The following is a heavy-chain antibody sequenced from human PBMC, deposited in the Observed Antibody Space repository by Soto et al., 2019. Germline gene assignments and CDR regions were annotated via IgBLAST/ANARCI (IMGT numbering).Heavy chain of an antibody. J-gene: IGHJ4*02. CDR2: IDPNSGGT. V-gene: IGHV1-2*02. D-gene: IGHD5-12*01. Sequence: SVKVSCKASGYTFTGYYMHWVRQAPGQGLEWMGWIDPNSGGTDYAQKFQGRVTMTRDTSISSVYMELSRMRSDDTAIYYCARGNMGDDDEYDYWGQGTPVTVSS. CDR1: GYTFTGYY. CDR3: ARGNMGDDDEYDY.